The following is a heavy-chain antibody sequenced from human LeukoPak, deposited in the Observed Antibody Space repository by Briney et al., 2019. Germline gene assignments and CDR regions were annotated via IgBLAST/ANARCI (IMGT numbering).Heavy chain of an antibody. CDR1: GFTFSSYS. J-gene: IGHJ3*02. CDR2: ISSSSSYI. V-gene: IGHV3-21*01. D-gene: IGHD3-22*01. CDR3: ARDHHRRLYDSQARDTFDI. Sequence: GGSLRLSCVVSGFTFSSYSMNWVRQAPGKGLEWVSSISSSSSYIYYADSVKGRFTISRDNAKNSLYLQMNSLRVEDTAVYYCARDHHRRLYDSQARDTFDIWGQGTMVTVSS.